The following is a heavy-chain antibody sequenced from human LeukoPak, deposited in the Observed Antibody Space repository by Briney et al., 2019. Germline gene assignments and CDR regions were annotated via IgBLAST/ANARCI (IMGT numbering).Heavy chain of an antibody. CDR2: IKSKTDGGAT. D-gene: IGHD6-19*01. CDR3: TTVAGDNPWS. CDR1: GFTFSTIW. Sequence: GGSLRLSCAASGFTFSTIWMSWVRQALGQGLESVGRIKSKTDGGATDYAAPVKGRFTISRDDSKNTLYLQMNSLKIEDTAVYYCTTVAGDNPWSWGQGALVTVSS. V-gene: IGHV3-15*01. J-gene: IGHJ5*02.